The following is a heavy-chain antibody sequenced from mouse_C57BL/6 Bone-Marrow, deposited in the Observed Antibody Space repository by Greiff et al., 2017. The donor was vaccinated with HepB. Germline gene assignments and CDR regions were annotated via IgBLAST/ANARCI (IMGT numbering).Heavy chain of an antibody. Sequence: EVQGVESGGDLVKPGGSLKLSCAASGFTFSSYGMSWVRQTPDKRLEWVATISSGGSYTYYPDSVKGRFTISRDNAKNTLYLQMSSLKSEDTAMYYCARNWAWFAYWGQGTLVTVSA. CDR3: ARNWAWFAY. V-gene: IGHV5-6*01. D-gene: IGHD4-1*01. CDR1: GFTFSSYG. J-gene: IGHJ3*01. CDR2: ISSGGSYT.